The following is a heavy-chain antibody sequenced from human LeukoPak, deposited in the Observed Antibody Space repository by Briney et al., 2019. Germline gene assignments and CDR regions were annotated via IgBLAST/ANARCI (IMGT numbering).Heavy chain of an antibody. CDR1: GFTFSSYW. CDR3: ARDYYDSSGYYLFDY. D-gene: IGHD3-22*01. V-gene: IGHV3-7*01. CDR2: IKQDGSEK. J-gene: IGHJ4*02. Sequence: GGSLRLSCAASGFTFSSYWMSWVRQAPGKGLEWVANIKQDGSEKYYVDSVKGRFTIYRDNAKNSLYLQMNSLRAEDTAVYYCARDYYDSSGYYLFDYWGQGALVTVSS.